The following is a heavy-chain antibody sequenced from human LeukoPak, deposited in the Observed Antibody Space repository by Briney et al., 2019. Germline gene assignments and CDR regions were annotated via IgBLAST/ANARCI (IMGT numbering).Heavy chain of an antibody. V-gene: IGHV4-34*01. J-gene: IGHJ4*02. CDR2: IYHSGST. CDR1: GGSFSDYY. Sequence: PSETLSLTCAVYGGSFSDYYWSWIRQPPGKGLEWIGEIYHSGSTNYNPSLKSRVTISVDTSKNQFSLKLSSVTAADTAVYYCARVYDSSGYQRDYWGQGTLVTVSS. CDR3: ARVYDSSGYQRDY. D-gene: IGHD3-22*01.